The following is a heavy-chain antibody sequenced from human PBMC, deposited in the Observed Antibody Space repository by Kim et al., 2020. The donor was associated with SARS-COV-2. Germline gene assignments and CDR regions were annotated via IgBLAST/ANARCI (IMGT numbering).Heavy chain of an antibody. CDR3: ARSIKSYSSSWYENDAFDI. J-gene: IGHJ3*02. D-gene: IGHD6-13*01. V-gene: IGHV4-4*07. CDR2: IYTSGST. Sequence: SETLSLTCTVSGGSISSYYWSWIRQPAGKGLEWIGRIYTSGSTNYNPSLKSRVTMSVDTSKNQFSLKLSSVTAADTAVYYCARSIKSYSSSWYENDAFDIWGQGTMVTVSS. CDR1: GGSISSYY.